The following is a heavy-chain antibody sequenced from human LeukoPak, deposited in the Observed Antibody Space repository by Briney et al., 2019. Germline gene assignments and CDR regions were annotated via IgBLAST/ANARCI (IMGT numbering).Heavy chain of an antibody. CDR2: IDYDGST. CDR1: GGSISSSSYY. D-gene: IGHD3-10*01. Sequence: SETLSLTCTVSGGSISSSSYYWGWIRQPPGKGLEWIGSIDYDGSTYYNPSLKSRVTISVDMSKNQFSLKLSSVTAADTAVYYCARDRGIRAVCDCWGQGTLVTVSS. CDR3: ARDRGIRAVCDC. J-gene: IGHJ4*02. V-gene: IGHV4-39*07.